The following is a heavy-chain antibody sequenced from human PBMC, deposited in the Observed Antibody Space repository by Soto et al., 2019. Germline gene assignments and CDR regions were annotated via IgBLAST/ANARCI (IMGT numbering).Heavy chain of an antibody. D-gene: IGHD3-3*01. J-gene: IGHJ6*02. CDR1: GFTFSDYY. Sequence: GGSLRLSCAASGFTFSDYYMSWIRQAPGKGLEWVSYISSSGSTIYYADSVKGRFTISRDNAKNSLYLQMNSLRAEDTAVYYCARGVGRLRFYYYGMDVWGQGTTVTVSS. CDR3: ARGVGRLRFYYYGMDV. CDR2: ISSSGSTI. V-gene: IGHV3-11*01.